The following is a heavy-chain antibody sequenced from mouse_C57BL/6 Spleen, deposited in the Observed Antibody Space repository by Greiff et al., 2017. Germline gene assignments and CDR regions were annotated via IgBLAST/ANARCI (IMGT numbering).Heavy chain of an antibody. D-gene: IGHD1-1*01. J-gene: IGHJ1*03. Sequence: VQLQQPGAELVMPGASVKLSCKASGYTFTSYWMHWVKQRPGQGLEWIGEIDPSDSYTNYNQKFKGKSTLTVDKSSSTAYMQLSSLTSEDSAVYDCARTYYYGTWYFDVWGTGTTVTVSS. CDR2: IDPSDSYT. V-gene: IGHV1-69*01. CDR3: ARTYYYGTWYFDV. CDR1: GYTFTSYW.